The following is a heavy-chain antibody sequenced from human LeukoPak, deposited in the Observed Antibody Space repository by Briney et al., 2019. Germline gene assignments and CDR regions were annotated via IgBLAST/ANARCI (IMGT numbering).Heavy chain of an antibody. Sequence: MSGGSLRLSCAASGFTFSSYSMNWVRQAPGKGLEWVSSISSSSSYIYYADSVKGRFTISRDNSKNTLYLQMNSLRAEDTAVYYCAKSFGPVIAAAGTGADWGQGTLVTVSS. J-gene: IGHJ4*02. CDR3: AKSFGPVIAAAGTGAD. D-gene: IGHD6-13*01. CDR1: GFTFSSYS. CDR2: ISSSSSYI. V-gene: IGHV3-21*04.